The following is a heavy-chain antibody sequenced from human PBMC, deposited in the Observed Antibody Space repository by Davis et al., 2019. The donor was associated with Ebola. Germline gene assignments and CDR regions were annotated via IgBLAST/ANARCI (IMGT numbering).Heavy chain of an antibody. D-gene: IGHD3-22*01. CDR1: GYSFSTYW. J-gene: IGHJ4*02. Sequence: GESLKISCKVSGYSFSTYWIGWVRQIPGRGLEWMGTVYPGDSDTRYSPSLQGHVTISADRSTNTAYLQWSNLRASDTAIYYCAKLGRSSDYFGRHFDWWGQGTLVTVSS. CDR3: AKLGRSSDYFGRHFDW. V-gene: IGHV5-51*01. CDR2: VYPGDSDT.